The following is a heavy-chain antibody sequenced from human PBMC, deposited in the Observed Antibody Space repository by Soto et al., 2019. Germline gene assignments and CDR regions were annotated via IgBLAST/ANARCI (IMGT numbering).Heavy chain of an antibody. D-gene: IGHD3-3*01. CDR3: AKDVKYYDFWSGSNWFDP. CDR2: ISGSGGST. CDR1: GFTFSSYA. J-gene: IGHJ5*02. V-gene: IGHV3-23*01. Sequence: VGSLRLSCAASGFTFSSYAMSWVRQAPGKGLEWVSAISGSGGSTYYADSVKGRFTISRDNSKNTLYLQMNSLRAEDTAVYYCAKDVKYYDFWSGSNWFDPWGQGTLVTVSS.